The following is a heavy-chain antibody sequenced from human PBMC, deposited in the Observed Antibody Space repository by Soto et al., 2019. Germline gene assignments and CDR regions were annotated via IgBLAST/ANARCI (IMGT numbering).Heavy chain of an antibody. CDR2: INYDGSTT. V-gene: IGHV3-74*01. D-gene: IGHD2-2*02. CDR1: GFTLISYW. J-gene: IGHJ1*01. CDR3: ARGCSTTTCDRAFQH. Sequence: PGGSLRLSCASSGFTLISYWMQWVRQAPGKGLVWVSHINYDGSTTNYVDSVKGRFTISRDNAKDTLYLQMNSLRAEDTAVYYCARGCSTTTCDRAFQHWGQGTLVTVSS.